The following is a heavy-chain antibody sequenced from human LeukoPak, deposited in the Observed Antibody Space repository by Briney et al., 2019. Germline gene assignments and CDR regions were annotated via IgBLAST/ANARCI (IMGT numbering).Heavy chain of an antibody. D-gene: IGHD7-27*01. CDR3: VRAMMGIDDY. Sequence: PGGSLRLSCAASGFTFSSSWMHWVRQVPGKGLVWVSRMNGDGTITTYAGSVKGRFTISRDNAKNTLYLQMNSMRAEDLGVYYCVRAMMGIDDYWGQGTLVTVSS. CDR2: MNGDGTIT. J-gene: IGHJ4*02. CDR1: GFTFSSSW. V-gene: IGHV3-74*01.